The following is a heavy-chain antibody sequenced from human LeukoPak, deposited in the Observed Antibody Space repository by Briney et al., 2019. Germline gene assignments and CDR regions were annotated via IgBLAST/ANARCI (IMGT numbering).Heavy chain of an antibody. D-gene: IGHD4-23*01. CDR1: GGSISSYY. Sequence: PSETLSLTCTVSGGSISSYYWSWIRQPAGKGLEWIGRIYTSGSTNYNPSLKSRVTMSVDTSKNQFSLKLSSVTAADTAVYYCARAGGGNSFLNYYYYMDVWGKGTTVTISS. CDR3: ARAGGGNSFLNYYYYMDV. V-gene: IGHV4-4*07. CDR2: IYTSGST. J-gene: IGHJ6*03.